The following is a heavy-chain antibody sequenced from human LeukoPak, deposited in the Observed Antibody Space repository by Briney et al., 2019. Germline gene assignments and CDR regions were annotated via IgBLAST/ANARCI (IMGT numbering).Heavy chain of an antibody. CDR1: GGSFSGYY. J-gene: IGHJ4*02. CDR3: ARVWEGYGSGSCDY. Sequence: SETLSLTCAVYGGSFSGYYWSWIRQPPGKGLEWIGEINHSGSTNYNPSLKSRVTISVDTSKNQFSLNLSSVTAADTAVYYCARVWEGYGSGSCDYWGQGTLVTVSS. V-gene: IGHV4-34*01. D-gene: IGHD3-10*01. CDR2: INHSGST.